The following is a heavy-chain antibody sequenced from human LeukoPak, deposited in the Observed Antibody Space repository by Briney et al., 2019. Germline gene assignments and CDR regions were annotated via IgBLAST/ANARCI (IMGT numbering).Heavy chain of an antibody. V-gene: IGHV3-23*01. CDR3: AKRGVVIRVFLVGFHKEAYYFDS. J-gene: IGHJ4*02. CDR2: LSGSGGGT. D-gene: IGHD3-10*01. Sequence: GGSLRLSCAVSGITLSNYGMSWVRQAPGKGLEWVAGLSGSGGGTSYADSVQGRFTISRDNPKTTLYLQMNSLRAEDTAVYFCAKRGVVIRVFLVGFHKEAYYFDSWGQGALVTVSS. CDR1: GITLSNYG.